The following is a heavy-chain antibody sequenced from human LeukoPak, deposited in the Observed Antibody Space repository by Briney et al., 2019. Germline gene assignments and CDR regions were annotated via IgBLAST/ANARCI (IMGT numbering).Heavy chain of an antibody. CDR3: AKEYSRHDAFDI. D-gene: IGHD2-15*01. CDR2: ISSSSSYI. CDR1: GFTFSSYS. Sequence: GGSLRLSCAASGFTFSSYSMNWVRQAPGKGLEWVSSISSSSSYIYYADSVKGRFTISRDNAKNSLYLQMNSLRAEDTAVYYCAKEYSRHDAFDIWGQGTMVTVSS. V-gene: IGHV3-21*01. J-gene: IGHJ3*02.